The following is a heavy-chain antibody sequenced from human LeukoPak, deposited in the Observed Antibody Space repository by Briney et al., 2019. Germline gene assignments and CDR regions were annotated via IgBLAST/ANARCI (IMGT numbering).Heavy chain of an antibody. CDR3: ARVGRDGYNYYFDY. V-gene: IGHV1-8*03. Sequence: VASVKVSCKASGYTFTSYDINWVRQATGQGLEWMGWMNPNSGNTGYAQKFQGRVTITRNTSIGTAYMGLSSLRSEDTAVYYCARVGRDGYNYYFDYWGQGTLVTVSS. CDR1: GYTFTSYD. J-gene: IGHJ4*02. CDR2: MNPNSGNT. D-gene: IGHD5-24*01.